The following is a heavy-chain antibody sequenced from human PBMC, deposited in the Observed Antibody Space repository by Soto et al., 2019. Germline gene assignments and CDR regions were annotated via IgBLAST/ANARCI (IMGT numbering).Heavy chain of an antibody. CDR1: GYTFTRYT. Sequence: SVNVSCKASGYTFTRYTMTWVRQAPGQRLEWMGWINPDNGNTKSSQKFQDSVIITRDTSASTAYMDLSSLRSEDTAVYYCARGWATGQLDRWGQGTRVTVSS. V-gene: IGHV1-3*01. CDR2: INPDNGNT. CDR3: ARGWATGQLDR. J-gene: IGHJ5*02. D-gene: IGHD2-2*01.